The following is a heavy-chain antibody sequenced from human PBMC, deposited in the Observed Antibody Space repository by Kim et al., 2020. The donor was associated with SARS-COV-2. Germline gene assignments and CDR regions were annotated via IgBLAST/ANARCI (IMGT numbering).Heavy chain of an antibody. V-gene: IGHV6-1*01. D-gene: IGHD2-15*01. Sequence: GYAVSVKSRITINPDTSKNQFSLQLNSVTPEDTAVYYCARFASDKKAYDYWGQGTLVTVSS. CDR3: ARFASDKKAYDY. J-gene: IGHJ4*02.